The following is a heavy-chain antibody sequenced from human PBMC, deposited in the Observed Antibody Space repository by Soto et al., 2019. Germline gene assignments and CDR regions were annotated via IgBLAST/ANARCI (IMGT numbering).Heavy chain of an antibody. J-gene: IGHJ6*02. CDR1: GFSFSSYT. Sequence: EVQLVESGGGLVKPGGSLRLSCAASGFSFSSYTMNWVRQAPGKGLEWVSSITSSSSYIYYSDSVQGRFTISRDNAKNSLYVQMNSLRAEDTAVYYCARETIAVSGTASYGMDVWGQGTTVTVSS. D-gene: IGHD6-19*01. CDR3: ARETIAVSGTASYGMDV. V-gene: IGHV3-21*01. CDR2: ITSSSSYI.